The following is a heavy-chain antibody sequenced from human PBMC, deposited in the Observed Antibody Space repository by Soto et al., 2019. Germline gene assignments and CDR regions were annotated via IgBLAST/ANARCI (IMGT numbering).Heavy chain of an antibody. V-gene: IGHV1-18*01. Sequence: ASVKVSCKASGYTFTSYGISWVRQAPGQGLEWMGWISAYNGNKNYAQKLQGRVTMTTDTSTSTAYMELRSLRSDDTAVYYCARAGAHYGGNLNFDYWGQGTLVTVSS. D-gene: IGHD4-17*01. CDR3: ARAGAHYGGNLNFDY. CDR2: ISAYNGNK. J-gene: IGHJ4*02. CDR1: GYTFTSYG.